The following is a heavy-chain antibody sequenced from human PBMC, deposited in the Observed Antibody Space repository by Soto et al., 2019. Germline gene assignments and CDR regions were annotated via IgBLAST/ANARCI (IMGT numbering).Heavy chain of an antibody. Sequence: PSETLSLTCTVSGGAIISSIYYWGWIRQPPGKGLEWIGSIYYSGSTYYNPSLKSRFTISVDTSKDQFSLKLKSVTAADTALYFCARQRTSVVTQAYFDVWGPGSLVTVSS. J-gene: IGHJ4*02. V-gene: IGHV4-39*01. CDR1: GGAIISSIYY. CDR3: ARQRTSVVTQAYFDV. CDR2: IYYSGST. D-gene: IGHD2-21*02.